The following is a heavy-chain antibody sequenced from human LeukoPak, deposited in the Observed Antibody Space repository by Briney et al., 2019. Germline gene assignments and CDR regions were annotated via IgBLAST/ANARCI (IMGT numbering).Heavy chain of an antibody. J-gene: IGHJ6*02. CDR1: GGSISSSSYY. Sequence: SETLSLTCTVSGGSISSSSYYWGWIRQPPGKGLEWIGSIYYSGSTYYNPSLKSRVAISVDTSKNQFSLKLSSVTAADTAVYYCASGAAAALQGYYGMDVWGQGTTVTVSS. CDR3: ASGAAAALQGYYGMDV. D-gene: IGHD6-13*01. CDR2: IYYSGST. V-gene: IGHV4-39*01.